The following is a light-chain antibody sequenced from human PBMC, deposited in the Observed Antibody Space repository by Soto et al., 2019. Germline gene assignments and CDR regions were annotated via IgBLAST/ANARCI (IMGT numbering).Light chain of an antibody. CDR2: DVS. J-gene: IGLJ3*02. Sequence: QSALTQPASVSGSPGQSITISCTGTSSDVGSYNYVSWYQQYPGKAPKLMIYDVSNRPSGVSYRFSGSKSGDTASLTISGLHAEDDADYYCSSYTTSIVHMVFGGGTNLTVL. V-gene: IGLV2-14*01. CDR3: SSYTTSIVHMV. CDR1: SSDVGSYNY.